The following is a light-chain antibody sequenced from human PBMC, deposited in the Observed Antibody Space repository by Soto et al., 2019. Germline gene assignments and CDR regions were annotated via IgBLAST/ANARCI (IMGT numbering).Light chain of an antibody. CDR3: QQYNNWPPWT. V-gene: IGKV3-15*01. J-gene: IGKJ1*01. CDR2: GAS. CDR1: QSITSN. Sequence: EIVMTQSPATLSVSPGERATLSRRASQSITSNLAWYQQKPGQAPRLLLYGASTRATGIPARFSGSGSGTEFTLTISSLQSEDFAVYYCQQYNNWPPWTFGQGTKVEIK.